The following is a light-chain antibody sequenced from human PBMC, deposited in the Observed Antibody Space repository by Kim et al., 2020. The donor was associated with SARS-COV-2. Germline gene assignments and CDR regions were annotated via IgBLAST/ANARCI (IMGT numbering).Light chain of an antibody. Sequence: EIVLTQSPATLSLSPGERATLSCRASHSVSNYFAWYQQKPGQAPRLLLYDSSNRANGIPARFSGSGSGTDCTLTISSLEPEDFAIYYCQQRFNWPLTFGGGTKVDIK. CDR3: QQRFNWPLT. J-gene: IGKJ4*01. CDR1: HSVSNY. V-gene: IGKV3-11*01. CDR2: DSS.